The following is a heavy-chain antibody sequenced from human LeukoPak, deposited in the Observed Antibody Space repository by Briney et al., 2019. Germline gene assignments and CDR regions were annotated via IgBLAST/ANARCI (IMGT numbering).Heavy chain of an antibody. D-gene: IGHD6-19*01. CDR1: GGSINTPNYY. CDR2: IFYSGGT. J-gene: IGHJ4*02. V-gene: IGHV4-39*07. CDR3: ARRHGGWYRIYFDY. Sequence: SETLSLTCTVSGGSINTPNYYWGWIRQTPGKGLEWIGNIFYSGGTYYSPSLTSRVTISVDTSKNQFSLKLSSVTAADTAVYYCARRHGGWYRIYFDYWGQGTLVTVSS.